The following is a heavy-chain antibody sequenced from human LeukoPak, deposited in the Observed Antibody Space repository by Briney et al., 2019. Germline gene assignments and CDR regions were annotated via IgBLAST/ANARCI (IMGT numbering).Heavy chain of an antibody. J-gene: IGHJ4*02. CDR3: ARVDTSGWFLN. Sequence: GGSLRVSCAASGFTFSNVAMTWVRQAPGKGLEWVSGISGSGGSTYYADSVKGRFTISRDNSKNTVFLQMNSLRAEDTAVYYCARVDTSGWFLNWGQGTLVTVSS. CDR1: GFTFSNVA. CDR2: ISGSGGST. V-gene: IGHV3-23*01. D-gene: IGHD6-19*01.